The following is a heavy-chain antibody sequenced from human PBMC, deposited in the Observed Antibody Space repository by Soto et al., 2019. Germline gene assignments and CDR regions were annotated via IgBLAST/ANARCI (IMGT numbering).Heavy chain of an antibody. J-gene: IGHJ4*02. CDR1: GFTFSDYY. D-gene: IGHD1-26*01. V-gene: IGHV3-11*05. Sequence: QVQLVESGGGLVKPGGSLRLSCAASGFTFSDYYMSWIRQAPGKGRGWVSYISSSSSYTNYADAVKGRLTISRDNAKNPLYLQMNSLRAEDTAVYYCARASSGSYYAGWVYWGQGTLVTVSS. CDR3: ARASSGSYYAGWVY. CDR2: ISSSSSYT.